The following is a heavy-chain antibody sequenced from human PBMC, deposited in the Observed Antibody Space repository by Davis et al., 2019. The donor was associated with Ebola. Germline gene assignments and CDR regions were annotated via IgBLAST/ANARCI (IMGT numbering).Heavy chain of an antibody. J-gene: IGHJ4*02. V-gene: IGHV3-30*02. Sequence: GGSLRLSCATSGFTFSSYGMHWVRQAPGKGLEWVAFIRSDGSVKYYADSLKGRFTISRDYSKKTLSLQMNSLRPEDTAVYYCAKADPQQYFDYWGQGTLVTVSS. CDR2: IRSDGSVK. CDR1: GFTFSSYG. CDR3: AKADPQQYFDY.